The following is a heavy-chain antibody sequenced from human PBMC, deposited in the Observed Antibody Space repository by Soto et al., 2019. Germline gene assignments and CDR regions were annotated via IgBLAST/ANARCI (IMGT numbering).Heavy chain of an antibody. D-gene: IGHD3-22*01. Sequence: GGSLRLSCAASGFAFSSYWMSGVRQAPGKGLEWVANIKQDGSEKYYVDSVRGRFTIARDNAKNSLYLQMNSLRAENTAVYYCARDRPSSYYDSSDRGAFEIWGQGTMVTVSS. V-gene: IGHV3-7*01. CDR2: IKQDGSEK. CDR1: GFAFSSYW. CDR3: ARDRPSSYYDSSDRGAFEI. J-gene: IGHJ3*02.